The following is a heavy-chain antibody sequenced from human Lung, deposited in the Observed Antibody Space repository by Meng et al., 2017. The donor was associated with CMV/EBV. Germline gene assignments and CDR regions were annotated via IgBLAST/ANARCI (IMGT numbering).Heavy chain of an antibody. V-gene: IGHV1-8*01. Sequence: ASVXVSCKASGYTLTTYGINWVRQAPGQGLEWMGWVNPYNGDGGYAQRFQGRVTVTTDTSINTAYLELTSLRSDDTAVYYCVRAVHGLEIWGQGTTVTFSS. J-gene: IGHJ6*02. CDR2: VNPYNGDG. CDR3: VRAVHGLEI. D-gene: IGHD4-17*01. CDR1: GYTLTTYG.